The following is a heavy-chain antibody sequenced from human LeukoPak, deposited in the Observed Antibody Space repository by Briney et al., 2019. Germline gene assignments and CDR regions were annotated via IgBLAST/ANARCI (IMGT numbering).Heavy chain of an antibody. CDR1: GYTFTGYY. V-gene: IGHV1-2*02. D-gene: IGHD5-24*01. CDR2: INPNSGGT. J-gene: IGHJ4*02. Sequence: ASVKVSCKASGYTFTGYYMHWVRQAPGQGLEWMGWINPNSGGTNYAQKFKGRVTMTRDTSISTAYMELSRLRSDDTAVYHCAGGGIEMATITLDYWGQGTLVTVSS. CDR3: AGGGIEMATITLDY.